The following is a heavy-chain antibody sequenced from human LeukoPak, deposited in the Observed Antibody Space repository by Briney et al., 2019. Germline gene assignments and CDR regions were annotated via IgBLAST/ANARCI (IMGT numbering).Heavy chain of an antibody. D-gene: IGHD3-3*01. CDR2: INHSGST. CDR1: GGSISSRSYY. CDR3: ARGGGEWFPDY. V-gene: IGHV4-39*07. J-gene: IGHJ4*02. Sequence: SETLSLTCTVSGGSISSRSYYWGWIRQPPGKGLEWIGEINHSGSTNYNPSLKSRVTMSVDTSRNQFSLKLTSVTAADTAVYYCARGGGEWFPDYWGQGALVTVSS.